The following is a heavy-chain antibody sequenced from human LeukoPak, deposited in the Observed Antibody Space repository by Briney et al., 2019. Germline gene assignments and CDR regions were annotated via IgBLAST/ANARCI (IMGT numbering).Heavy chain of an antibody. CDR1: GYTFTSYA. CDR3: ARGSFVRENDLSLPAF. CDR2: INTNTGNP. D-gene: IGHD1-1*01. V-gene: IGHV7-4-1*02. J-gene: IGHJ4*02. Sequence: ASVKVSCKASGYTFTSYAMNWVRQAPGQGLEWMGWINTNTGNPTYAQGFTGRFVFSLDTSVSTAYLQISSLKAEDTAVYYCARGSFVRENDLSLPAFWGQGTLVTVSS.